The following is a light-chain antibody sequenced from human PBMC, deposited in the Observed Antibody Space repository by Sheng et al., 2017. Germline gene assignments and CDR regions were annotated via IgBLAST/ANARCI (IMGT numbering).Light chain of an antibody. CDR1: QGISSA. J-gene: IGKJ4*01. CDR3: QQFNSYPLT. CDR2: DAS. V-gene: IGKV1-13*02. Sequence: IQVTQSPSSLSTSVGERITITCRASQGISSALAWYQQKAGQAPKLLIYDASSLESGVPSRFSGSGSGTDFTLTISSLQPEDVATYYCQQFNSYPLTFGGGTKVEIK.